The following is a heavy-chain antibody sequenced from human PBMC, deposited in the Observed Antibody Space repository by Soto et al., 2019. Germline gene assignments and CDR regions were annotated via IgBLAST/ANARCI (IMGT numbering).Heavy chain of an antibody. CDR3: ARGTYSKVTTDGMDV. J-gene: IGHJ6*02. D-gene: IGHD4-17*01. V-gene: IGHV1-2*02. Sequence: ASVKVSCKASGYTFTGYYMHWVRQAPGQGLEWMGWINPNSGGTNYAQKFQGRVTMTRDTSISTAYMELSRLRSDDTAVYYCARGTYSKVTTDGMDVWGQGTTVTVSS. CDR1: GYTFTGYY. CDR2: INPNSGGT.